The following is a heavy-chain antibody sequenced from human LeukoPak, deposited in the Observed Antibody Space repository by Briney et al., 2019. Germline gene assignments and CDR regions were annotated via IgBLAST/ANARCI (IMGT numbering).Heavy chain of an antibody. D-gene: IGHD1-14*01. CDR2: IYNRGST. J-gene: IGHJ4*02. CDR1: GGSISSSSNY. Sequence: SETLSLTCSVSGGSISSSSNYWGWIRQPPGKGLEWIGNIYNRGSTYYNPSLKSRVTISVDTSKNQFSLNLSSVTAADTAVYYCARLNRKSDYWGQGTLVTVSS. CDR3: ARLNRKSDY. V-gene: IGHV4-39*01.